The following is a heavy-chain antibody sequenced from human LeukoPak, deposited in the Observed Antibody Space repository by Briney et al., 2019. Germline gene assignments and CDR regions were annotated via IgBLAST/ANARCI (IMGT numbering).Heavy chain of an antibody. CDR3: ARDPTRSGLDY. CDR1: GGSIRSGDYY. J-gene: IGHJ4*02. CDR2: IYYSGST. Sequence: PSQTLSLTCTVSGGSIRSGDYYWSWIRQPPGRGLEWIGYIYYSGSTYYNPSLKSRVTISVDTSKNQFSLKLSSVTAADTAVYYCARDPTRSGLDYWGQGTLVTVSS. D-gene: IGHD4-11*01. V-gene: IGHV4-30-4*01.